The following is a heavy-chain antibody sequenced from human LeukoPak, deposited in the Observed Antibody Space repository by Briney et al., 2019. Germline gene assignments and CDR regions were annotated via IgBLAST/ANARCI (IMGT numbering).Heavy chain of an antibody. J-gene: IGHJ4*02. V-gene: IGHV1-18*04. D-gene: IGHD3-10*01. Sequence: GASVTVSFTASGYTFTIYGISWVRQAPGQGLEWMGWISAYNGNTNYAQKLQGRVTMTTDTSMSTAYMELRSLRSDDTAVYYCARDRYYGSGTYFDYWGQGTLVTVSS. CDR1: GYTFTIYG. CDR2: ISAYNGNT. CDR3: ARDRYYGSGTYFDY.